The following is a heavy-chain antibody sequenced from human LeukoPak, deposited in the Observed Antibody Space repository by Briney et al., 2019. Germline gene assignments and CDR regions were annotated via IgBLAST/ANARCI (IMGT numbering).Heavy chain of an antibody. CDR1: GGSISSNYW. V-gene: IGHV4-4*02. CDR3: ASLDTAMVPFY. Sequence: PSETLSLTCAVSGGSISSNYWWSWVRQSPGKGLEWIGEIYHSGSTNYNPSLKSRVTISVDKSKNQFSLNLSSVTAAATAVYYCASLDTAMVPFYWGQGTLVTVSS. D-gene: IGHD5-18*01. CDR2: IYHSGST. J-gene: IGHJ4*02.